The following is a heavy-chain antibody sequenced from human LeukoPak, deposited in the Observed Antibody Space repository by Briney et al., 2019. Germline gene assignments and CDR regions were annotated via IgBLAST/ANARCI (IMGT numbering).Heavy chain of an antibody. D-gene: IGHD3-22*01. Sequence: PSETLSLTCTVSGGSISSSSYYWGWIRQPPGKGLEWIGSIYYSGSTYYNPSLKSRVTISVDTSKNQFSLKLSSVTAADTAVYYCARRYYDSSGYYFDYWGQGTLVTVSS. CDR2: IYYSGST. V-gene: IGHV4-39*07. CDR1: GGSISSSSYY. J-gene: IGHJ4*02. CDR3: ARRYYDSSGYYFDY.